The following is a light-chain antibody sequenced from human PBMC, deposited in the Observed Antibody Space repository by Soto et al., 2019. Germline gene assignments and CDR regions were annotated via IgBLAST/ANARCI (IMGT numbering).Light chain of an antibody. CDR1: NIGSKS. CDR3: QVWDSSSDRDVV. V-gene: IGLV3-21*04. CDR2: YDS. Sequence: SYELTQPPSVSGAPGKTARITCGGNNIGSKSVHWYQQKPGQAPVLVIYYDSDRPSGIPERFSGSNSGNTATLTISRVEAGDEADYYCQVWDSSSDRDVVFGGGTKLTVL. J-gene: IGLJ2*01.